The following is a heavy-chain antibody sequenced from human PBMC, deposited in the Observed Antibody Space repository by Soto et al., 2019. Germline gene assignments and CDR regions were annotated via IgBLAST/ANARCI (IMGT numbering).Heavy chain of an antibody. CDR3: AKDGPAVGFCCDLDY. J-gene: IGHJ4*02. V-gene: IGHV3-23*01. D-gene: IGHD2-21*01. Sequence: WGSLRLSCAASGFTFSSYAMSWVRQAPGKGLEWVSAISGSGGSTYYADSVKGRFTISRDNSKNTLYLQMNSLRAEDTAVYYCAKDGPAVGFCCDLDYWGQGTLVTVSS. CDR2: ISGSGGST. CDR1: GFTFSSYA.